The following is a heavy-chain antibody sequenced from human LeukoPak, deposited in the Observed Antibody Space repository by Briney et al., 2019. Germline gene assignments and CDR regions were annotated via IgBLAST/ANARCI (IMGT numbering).Heavy chain of an antibody. V-gene: IGHV4-34*01. CDR2: INDNEIT. Sequence: PTETLSLTSAVNGGSFSGHFWGWIRQPPRKGLEWIVEINDNEITNYNPSLKSRDTVSVDTSKSQFSLNLSSVTAADPAVSYCARVGPGVLDYRGQGALVTVSS. D-gene: IGHD7-27*01. J-gene: IGHJ4*02. CDR3: ARVGPGVLDY. CDR1: GGSFSGHF.